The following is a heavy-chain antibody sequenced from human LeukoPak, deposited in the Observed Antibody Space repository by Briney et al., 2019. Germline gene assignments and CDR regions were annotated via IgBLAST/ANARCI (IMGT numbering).Heavy chain of an antibody. J-gene: IGHJ6*03. CDR3: ARQYPYYYDSSGNHYYYYMDV. Sequence: PSEPLSLTCTVSGGSISSYYWSWIRQPPGKGLGWIGYIYYSGITNYNPSLKSRVTISVDTSKNQFSLKLSSVTAADTAVYYCARQYPYYYDSSGNHYYYYMDVWGKGTTVSVS. CDR1: GGSISSYY. CDR2: IYYSGIT. V-gene: IGHV4-59*08. D-gene: IGHD3-22*01.